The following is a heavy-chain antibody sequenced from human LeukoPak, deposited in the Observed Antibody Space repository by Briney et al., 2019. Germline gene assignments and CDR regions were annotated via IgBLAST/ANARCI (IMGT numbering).Heavy chain of an antibody. Sequence: GGSLRLSCAAPGFTFNMYGMGWVRRAPGKWPEWVAAIADSGGNTYYADSVKGRFTISRDNSRNTLSLQMNSLRAEDTAVYYCAKGHNNYYFTIDYWGQGTLVTVSS. V-gene: IGHV3-23*01. J-gene: IGHJ4*02. CDR3: AKGHNNYYFTIDY. CDR1: GFTFNMYG. D-gene: IGHD2/OR15-2a*01. CDR2: IADSGGNT.